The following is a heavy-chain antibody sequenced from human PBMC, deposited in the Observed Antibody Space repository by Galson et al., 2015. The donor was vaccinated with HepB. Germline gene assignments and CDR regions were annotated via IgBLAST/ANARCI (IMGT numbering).Heavy chain of an antibody. V-gene: IGHV4-39*01. D-gene: IGHD6-19*01. CDR3: ARQGPYSSGGSYYYYYYMDV. Sequence: SETLSLTCTVSGGSISSSSYYWGWLRQPPGKGLEWIGSIYYSGSTYYNPSLKSRVTISVDTSKNQFSLKLSSVTAADTAVYYCARQGPYSSGGSYYYYYYMDVWGKGTTVTVSS. J-gene: IGHJ6*03. CDR2: IYYSGST. CDR1: GGSISSSSYY.